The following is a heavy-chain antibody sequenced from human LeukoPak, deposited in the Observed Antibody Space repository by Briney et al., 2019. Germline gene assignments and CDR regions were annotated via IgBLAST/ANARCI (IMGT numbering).Heavy chain of an antibody. V-gene: IGHV4-59*01. J-gene: IGHJ4*02. CDR2: IYYSGST. D-gene: IGHD3-22*01. Sequence: SETLSLTCTVSGGSISSYYWSWIRQPPGKGLEWIGYIYYSGSTNYNPSLKSRVTISVETSKNQFSPKLSSVTAADTAVYYCARVTGYMIEDYFDYWGQGTLVTASS. CDR3: ARVTGYMIEDYFDY. CDR1: GGSISSYY.